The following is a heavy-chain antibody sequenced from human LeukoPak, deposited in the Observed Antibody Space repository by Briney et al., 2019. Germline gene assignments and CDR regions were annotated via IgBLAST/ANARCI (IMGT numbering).Heavy chain of an antibody. D-gene: IGHD2-15*01. CDR3: ARRCGGSCYSETLGFDP. CDR1: GGSISSSSYY. J-gene: IGHJ5*02. V-gene: IGHV4-39*01. Sequence: SETLSLTCTVSGGSISSSSYYWGWIRQPPGKGLEWIGSIYYSGSTYYNPSLKSRVTISVDTSKNQFSLKLSSVTAADTAVYYCARRCGGSCYSETLGFDPWGQGTLVTVSS. CDR2: IYYSGST.